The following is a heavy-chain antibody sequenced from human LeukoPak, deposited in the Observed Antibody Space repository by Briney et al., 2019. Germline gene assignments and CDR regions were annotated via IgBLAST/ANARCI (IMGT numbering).Heavy chain of an antibody. Sequence: GASVKVSCKASGYTFTGYYMHWVRQAPGQGLEWMGWINPNSGGTNYAQKLQGRVTMTTDTSTSTAYMELRSLRSDDTAVYYCARDFGEYSIIPSVDYWGQGTLVTVSS. D-gene: IGHD6-6*01. CDR3: ARDFGEYSIIPSVDY. V-gene: IGHV1-2*02. CDR2: INPNSGGT. J-gene: IGHJ4*02. CDR1: GYTFTGYY.